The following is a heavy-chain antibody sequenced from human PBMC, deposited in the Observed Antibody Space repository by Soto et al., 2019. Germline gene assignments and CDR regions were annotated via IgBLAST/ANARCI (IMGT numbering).Heavy chain of an antibody. CDR2: INAGNGNT. J-gene: IGHJ4*02. Sequence: VKVSCKASGYTFTSYAMHWVRQAPGQRLEWMGWINAGNGNTKYSQKFQGRVTITRDTSASTAYMELSSLRSEDTAVYYCARSRYYDSSGYYGFDYWGQGTLLTVFS. CDR3: ARSRYYDSSGYYGFDY. D-gene: IGHD3-22*01. CDR1: GYTFTSYA. V-gene: IGHV1-3*01.